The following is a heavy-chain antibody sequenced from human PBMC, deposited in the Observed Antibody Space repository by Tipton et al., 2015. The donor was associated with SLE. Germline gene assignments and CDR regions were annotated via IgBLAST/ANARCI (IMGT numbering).Heavy chain of an antibody. CDR1: GFIFSSYW. V-gene: IGHV3-74*01. J-gene: IGHJ4*02. D-gene: IGHD3-10*01. Sequence: SLRLSCAASGFIFSSYWMHWVRQAPGKGLVWISRISSDGSSTSYADSVKGRFTISSDNAKNTLYLQMNSLRAEDTAVYYCASASRAAYDSGSSFAYWGQGTLVTVSS. CDR3: ASASRAAYDSGSSFAY. CDR2: ISSDGSST.